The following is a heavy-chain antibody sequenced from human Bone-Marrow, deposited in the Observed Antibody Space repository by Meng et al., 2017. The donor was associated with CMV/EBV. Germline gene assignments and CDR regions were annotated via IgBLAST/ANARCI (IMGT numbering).Heavy chain of an antibody. CDR2: IYSGGST. Sequence: GESLKISCVASGFAVSSNYMSWVRQAPGKGLEWVSVIYSGGSTYYADSVKGRFTISRDNSKSTLFLQMNSLRAEDTAVYYCARDWAARPEGYYYGMDVWGQGTTVTVSS. CDR1: GFAVSSNY. D-gene: IGHD6-6*01. CDR3: ARDWAARPEGYYYGMDV. V-gene: IGHV3-53*01. J-gene: IGHJ6*02.